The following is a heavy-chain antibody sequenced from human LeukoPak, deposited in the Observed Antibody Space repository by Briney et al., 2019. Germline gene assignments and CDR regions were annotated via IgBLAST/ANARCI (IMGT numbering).Heavy chain of an antibody. J-gene: IGHJ4*02. V-gene: IGHV5-51*01. CDR1: GYSFTSYW. D-gene: IGHD6-19*01. Sequence: GESLKISCKGSGYSFTSYWIGWVRQMPGKGLEWMGIIYSGDSDTRYSPSFQGQVTISADRSISTAYLQWSSLKASDTAIYYCARREWLATIDYWGQGTLVTVTS. CDR2: IYSGDSDT. CDR3: ARREWLATIDY.